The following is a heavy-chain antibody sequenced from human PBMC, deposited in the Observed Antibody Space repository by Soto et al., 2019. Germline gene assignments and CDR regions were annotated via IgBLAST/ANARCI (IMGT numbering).Heavy chain of an antibody. Sequence: QRHLVESGGGVVQPGRSLRLSCAASGFSFSSYGMHWIRQAPVKGLEWVAVISHDGAFKDYADSVKGRFTISRDNSENTLFLEMNSLGPSDTAVYYCAKDYGPKAPYPYSNTHTDFWGQGTRVTVSS. J-gene: IGHJ4*02. CDR2: ISHDGAFK. CDR3: AKDYGPKAPYPYSNTHTDF. CDR1: GFSFSSYG. V-gene: IGHV3-30*18. D-gene: IGHD6-13*01.